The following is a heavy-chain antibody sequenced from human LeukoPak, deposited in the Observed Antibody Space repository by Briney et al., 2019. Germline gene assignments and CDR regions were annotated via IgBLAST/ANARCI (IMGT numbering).Heavy chain of an antibody. Sequence: GGSLRLSCAASGFTFSSYGMHWVRQAPGKGLEWVAVISYDGSNKYYADSVKGRFTISRDNSKNTLYLQMNSLRAEDTAVYYCATMEGYYDFWSGYHYYYYGMDVWGQGTTVTVSS. CDR1: GFTFSSYG. D-gene: IGHD3-3*01. V-gene: IGHV3-30*03. CDR3: ATMEGYYDFWSGYHYYYYGMDV. J-gene: IGHJ6*02. CDR2: ISYDGSNK.